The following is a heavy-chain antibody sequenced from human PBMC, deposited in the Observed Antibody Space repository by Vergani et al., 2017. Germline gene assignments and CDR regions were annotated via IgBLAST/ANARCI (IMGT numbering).Heavy chain of an antibody. CDR1: GFTVSSNY. J-gene: IGHJ4*02. D-gene: IGHD2-2*01. V-gene: IGHV3-9*01. CDR3: ARGHVVPAAKLDY. Sequence: EVQLVESGGGLVQPGGSLRLSCAASGFTVSSNYMSWVRQAPGKGLEWVSVISWNSGSIGYADSVKGRFTISRDNAKNSLYLQMNSLRAEDTALYYCARGHVVPAAKLDYWGQGTLVTVSS. CDR2: ISWNSGSI.